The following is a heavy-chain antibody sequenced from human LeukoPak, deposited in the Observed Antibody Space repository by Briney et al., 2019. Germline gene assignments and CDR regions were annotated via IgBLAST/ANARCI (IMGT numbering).Heavy chain of an antibody. V-gene: IGHV3-11*01. CDR1: GFAVSDYY. CDR3: AREQWFRWEF. D-gene: IGHD3-10*01. J-gene: IGHJ4*02. CDR2: ISSRDNLI. Sequence: GGSLRLSCAASGFAVSDYYMNWIRQAPGKGLEWVSYISSRDNLIYYADSVKGRFTISTDNAKNSVYLQLNRLRVEDTAVYYCAREQWFRWEFWDQGILVTVSS.